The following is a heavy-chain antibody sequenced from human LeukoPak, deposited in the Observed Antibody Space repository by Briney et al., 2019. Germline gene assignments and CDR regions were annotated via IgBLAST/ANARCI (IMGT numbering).Heavy chain of an antibody. CDR1: GYSLTSGFH. CDR3: ARDIVVVVAATRNAFDI. V-gene: IGHV4-38-2*02. D-gene: IGHD2-15*01. Sequence: SETLSLTCSVSGYSLTSGFHWGWIRQPPGKGLEWIGSIYHSENAYYNPSLKSRVTISVDKSKNQFSLKLSSVTAADTAVYYCARDIVVVVAATRNAFDIWGQGTMVTVSS. J-gene: IGHJ3*02. CDR2: IYHSENA.